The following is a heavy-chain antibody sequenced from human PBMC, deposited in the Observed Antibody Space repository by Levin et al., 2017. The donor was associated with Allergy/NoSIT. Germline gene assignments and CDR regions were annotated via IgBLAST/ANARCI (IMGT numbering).Heavy chain of an antibody. V-gene: IGHV1-8*02. CDR1: GYIFTTYD. D-gene: IGHD7-27*01. Sequence: ASVKVSCKASGYIFTTYDINWVRQATGQGLEWMGWMSPNSGNTGYAQKFQGRVTMTSNTSIRTAYMELSSLRSEDTAVYYCVRTPPNWGFDYWGQGTLVTVSS. J-gene: IGHJ4*02. CDR2: MSPNSGNT. CDR3: VRTPPNWGFDY.